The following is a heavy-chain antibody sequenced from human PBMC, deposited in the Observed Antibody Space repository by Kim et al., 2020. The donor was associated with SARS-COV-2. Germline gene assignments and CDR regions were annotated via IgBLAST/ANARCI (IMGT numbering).Heavy chain of an antibody. V-gene: IGHV4-59*09. Sequence: LPRRVTISVDTSKNQFSLKLSSVTAADTAVYYCARGSALTIFGVVGWFDPWGQGTLVTVSS. D-gene: IGHD3-3*01. CDR3: ARGSALTIFGVVGWFDP. J-gene: IGHJ5*02.